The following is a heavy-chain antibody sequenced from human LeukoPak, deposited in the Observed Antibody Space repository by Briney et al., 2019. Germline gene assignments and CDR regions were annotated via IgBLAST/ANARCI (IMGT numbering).Heavy chain of an antibody. V-gene: IGHV4-39*01. CDR1: GGSISSSSYY. Sequence: SETLSLTCTVSGGSISSSSYYWGWIRQPPRKGLEWIGSIYYSGSTYYNPSLKSRVTISVDTSKNQFSLKLSSVTAADTAVYYCVSYYDFWSGYYRGTGMDVWGQGTTVTVSS. J-gene: IGHJ6*02. CDR3: VSYYDFWSGYYRGTGMDV. D-gene: IGHD3-3*01. CDR2: IYYSGST.